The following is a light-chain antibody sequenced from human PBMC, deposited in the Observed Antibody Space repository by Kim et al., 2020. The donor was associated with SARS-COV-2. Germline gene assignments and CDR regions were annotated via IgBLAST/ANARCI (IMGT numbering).Light chain of an antibody. V-gene: IGKV1-39*01. CDR1: QSISSY. CDR2: AAS. CDR3: QQSYSTPYT. J-gene: IGKJ2*01. Sequence: SASVGDRVTLASRASQSISSYLYWYQQKPGKAHKLLIYAASILQSGVPTSFSGSGSGTYFTLTISSLQPKDFATYYCQQSYSTPYTFGQGTKLEI.